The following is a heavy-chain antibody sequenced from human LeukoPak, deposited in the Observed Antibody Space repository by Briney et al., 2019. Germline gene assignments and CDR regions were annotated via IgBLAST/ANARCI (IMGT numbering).Heavy chain of an antibody. CDR3: ARGLRVGYSSSSHFDY. CDR1: GYTFTSYD. CDR2: MNPNSGNT. D-gene: IGHD6-6*01. J-gene: IGHJ4*02. Sequence: RASVKVSCKASGYTFTSYDINWVRQATGQGLEWMGWMNPNSGNTGYAQKFQGRVTITRNTSISTAYMELSSLRSEDTAVYYCARGLRVGYSSSSHFDYWGQGTLVTVSS. V-gene: IGHV1-8*03.